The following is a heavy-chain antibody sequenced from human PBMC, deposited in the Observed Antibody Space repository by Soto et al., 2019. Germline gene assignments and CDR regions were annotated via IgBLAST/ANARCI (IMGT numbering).Heavy chain of an antibody. D-gene: IGHD6-19*01. CDR1: GYTFTSYG. V-gene: IGHV1-18*01. J-gene: IGHJ5*02. Sequence: ASVKVSCKASGYTFTSYGISWVRQAPGQGLEWMGWISAYNGNTNYAQKLQGRVTMTTDTSTSTAYMELRSLRSDDTAVYYCANVGIAVAGAPGWFDPWGQGTLVTSPQ. CDR2: ISAYNGNT. CDR3: ANVGIAVAGAPGWFDP.